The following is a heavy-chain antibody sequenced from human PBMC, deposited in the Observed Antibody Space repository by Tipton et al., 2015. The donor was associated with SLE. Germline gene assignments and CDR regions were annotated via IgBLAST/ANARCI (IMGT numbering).Heavy chain of an antibody. Sequence: TLSLTCTVSGGSISSYYWGWIRQPPGKGLEWIGSIYHSGSTYYNPSLKSRVTISVDTSKNQFSLKLSSVTAADTAVYYCARGDYYDSSGFYAFDIWGQGTMVTVSS. CDR3: ARGDYYDSSGFYAFDI. CDR1: GGSISSYY. CDR2: IYHSGST. V-gene: IGHV4-38-2*02. J-gene: IGHJ3*02. D-gene: IGHD3-22*01.